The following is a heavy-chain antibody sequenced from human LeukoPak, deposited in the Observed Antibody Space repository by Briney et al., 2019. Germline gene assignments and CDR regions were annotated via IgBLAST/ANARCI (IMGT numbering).Heavy chain of an antibody. Sequence: ASVKVSCKASGYIFTGYYMHWVRQAPGQGLEWMGWINPNSGGTNYAQKFQGRVTMTRDTSISTAYMELRSLRSDDTAVYYCARGLSNYYGSGSYSDYWGQGTLVTVSS. CDR1: GYIFTGYY. D-gene: IGHD3-10*01. CDR2: INPNSGGT. J-gene: IGHJ4*02. V-gene: IGHV1-2*02. CDR3: ARGLSNYYGSGSYSDY.